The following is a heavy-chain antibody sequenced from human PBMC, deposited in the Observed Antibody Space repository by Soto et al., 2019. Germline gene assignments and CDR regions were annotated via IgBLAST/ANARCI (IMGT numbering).Heavy chain of an antibody. D-gene: IGHD3-3*01. Sequence: GASVKVSCKASGYTFTSYGISWVRQAPGQGLEWMGWISAYNGNTNYAQKLQGRVTMTTDTSTSTAYMELSSLRSDDTAVYYCAREHYDFWSGYSLRDAFDIWGQGTMVTVSS. CDR2: ISAYNGNT. CDR1: GYTFTSYG. J-gene: IGHJ3*02. V-gene: IGHV1-18*01. CDR3: AREHYDFWSGYSLRDAFDI.